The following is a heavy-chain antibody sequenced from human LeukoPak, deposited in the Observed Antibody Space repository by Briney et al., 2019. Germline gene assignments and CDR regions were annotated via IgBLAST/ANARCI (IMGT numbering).Heavy chain of an antibody. CDR1: GHSISSGYY. CDR2: IYHSGST. CDR3: ARADCSSTSCYNFDAFDI. V-gene: IGHV4-38-2*02. D-gene: IGHD2-2*02. J-gene: IGHJ3*02. Sequence: PSETLSLTCTVSGHSISSGYYWGWIRQPPGKGLEWIGSIYHSGSTYYNPSLKSRVTISVDTSKNQFSLKLSSVTAADTAVHYCARADCSSTSCYNFDAFDIWGQGTMVTVSS.